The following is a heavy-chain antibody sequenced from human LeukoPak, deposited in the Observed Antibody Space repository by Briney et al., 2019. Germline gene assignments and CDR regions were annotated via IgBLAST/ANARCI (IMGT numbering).Heavy chain of an antibody. D-gene: IGHD3-10*01. J-gene: IGHJ4*02. CDR3: ARDMVRGVAFDY. CDR2: IYTSGST. CDR1: GGSISSYY. Sequence: PSETLSLTCTISGGSISSYYWNWIRKPAGKELEWIGRIYTSGSTNYNPSLKSRVTMSVDTSKNQFSLKLSSVTAADTAVYYCARDMVRGVAFDYWGQGTLVTVSS. V-gene: IGHV4-4*07.